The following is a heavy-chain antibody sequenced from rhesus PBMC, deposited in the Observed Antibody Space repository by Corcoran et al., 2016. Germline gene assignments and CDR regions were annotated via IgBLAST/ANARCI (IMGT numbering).Heavy chain of an antibody. D-gene: IGHD2-39*01. J-gene: IGHJ4*01. Sequence: QVQLQESGPGLVKSSETLSLTCAVSGGSISGGYDWSWIGQPPGKGLEGIGDIFGSRGSTNYNPSLNNRVNISKDTSKNQFSLKRSSVTAADTAVYYCARRYCSRGVCYFDYWGQGVLVTVSS. CDR1: GGSISGGYD. CDR2: IFGSRGST. V-gene: IGHV4-76*01. CDR3: ARRYCSRGVCYFDY.